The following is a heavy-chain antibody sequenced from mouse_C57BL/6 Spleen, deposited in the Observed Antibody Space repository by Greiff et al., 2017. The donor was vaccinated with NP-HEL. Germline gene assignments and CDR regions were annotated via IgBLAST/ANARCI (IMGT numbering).Heavy chain of an antibody. CDR2: ISSGSSTI. CDR1: GFTFSDYG. D-gene: IGHD2-3*01. Sequence: EVKLVESGGGLVKPGGSLKLSCAASGFTFSDYGMHWVRQAPEKGLEWVAYISSGSSTIYYADTVKGRFTISRDNAKNTLFLQMTSLRSEDTAMYYCARNYDGYFDYWGQGTTLTVSS. CDR3: ARNYDGYFDY. J-gene: IGHJ2*01. V-gene: IGHV5-17*01.